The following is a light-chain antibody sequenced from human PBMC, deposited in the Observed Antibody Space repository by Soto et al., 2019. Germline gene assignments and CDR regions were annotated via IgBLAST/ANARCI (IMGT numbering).Light chain of an antibody. V-gene: IGLV1-40*01. Sequence: QSVLTQPPSVSGAPGQRVIISCTGSSSNIGAGYDVHWYHQLPGTAPKLLIYGNSNRPSGVPDRFSGSKSGSSASLAITGLQAEDEADYYCQSYDNSLSVYVFGTGTKFTVL. CDR1: SSNIGAGYD. CDR2: GNS. CDR3: QSYDNSLSVYV. J-gene: IGLJ1*01.